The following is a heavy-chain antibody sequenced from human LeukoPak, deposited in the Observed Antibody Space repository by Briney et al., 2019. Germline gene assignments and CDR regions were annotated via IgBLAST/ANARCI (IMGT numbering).Heavy chain of an antibody. CDR1: GFTFSSYS. V-gene: IGHV3-48*04. J-gene: IGHJ4*02. CDR2: ISSSSSTI. Sequence: GGSLRLSCAASGFTFSSYSMNWVRQAPGKGLEWVSYISSSSSTIYYADSVEGRFTISRDNAKNSLYLQMNSLRAEDTAVYYCARDGPYYDSSGYMNYFDYWGQGTLVTVSS. D-gene: IGHD3-22*01. CDR3: ARDGPYYDSSGYMNYFDY.